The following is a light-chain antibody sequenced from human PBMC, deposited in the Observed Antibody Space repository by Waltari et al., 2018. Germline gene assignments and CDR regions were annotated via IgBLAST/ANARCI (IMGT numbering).Light chain of an antibody. V-gene: IGKV1-5*03. CDR1: QSISSW. J-gene: IGKJ5*01. CDR2: KSS. Sequence: DIQMTQSPSTLSASVGDRVTITCRASQSISSWLAWYQQKPGKAPKLLIYKSSSIESGVPSRFCGSGSGTEFTLTISSLQPDDFATYYCQQYNSYLITFGQGTRLEIK. CDR3: QQYNSYLIT.